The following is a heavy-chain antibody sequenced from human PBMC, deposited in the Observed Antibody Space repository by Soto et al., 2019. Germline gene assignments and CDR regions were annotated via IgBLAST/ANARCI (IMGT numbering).Heavy chain of an antibody. V-gene: IGHV3-30*18. CDR2: ISYDGSNK. CDR1: GFTFSSYG. Sequence: QVQLVESGGGVVQPGRSLRLSCAASGFTFSSYGMHWVRQAPGKGLEWVAVISYDGSNKYYADSVKGRFTISRDNSKNTLYLQMNSLRAEDTAVYYCAKGAVGDCYCDYWGQGTLVTVSS. J-gene: IGHJ4*02. D-gene: IGHD2-21*02. CDR3: AKGAVGDCYCDY.